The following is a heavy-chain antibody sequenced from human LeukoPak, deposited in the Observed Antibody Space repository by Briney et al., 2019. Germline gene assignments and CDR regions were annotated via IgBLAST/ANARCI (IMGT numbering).Heavy chain of an antibody. D-gene: IGHD1-26*01. CDR2: ISYDGSNK. CDR3: IRVGALSDFDY. J-gene: IGHJ4*02. Sequence: PGGSLRLSCAASGFTFSSYGMHWVRQAPGKGLEWVAVISYDGSNKYYADSVKGRFTISRDNSKNTLYLQMNSLRAEDTAVYYCIRVGALSDFDYWGQGTLVTVSS. V-gene: IGHV3-30*03. CDR1: GFTFSSYG.